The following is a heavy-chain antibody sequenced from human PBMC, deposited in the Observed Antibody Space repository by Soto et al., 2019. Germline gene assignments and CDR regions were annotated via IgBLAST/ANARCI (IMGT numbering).Heavy chain of an antibody. D-gene: IGHD6-13*01. CDR3: ASIAADTQGGYYYYGMDV. CDR2: IDPSDSYT. V-gene: IGHV5-10-1*01. J-gene: IGHJ6*02. CDR1: GYSFTSYL. Sequence: XDSLKGSWKGSGYSFTSYLISLVLQMPGKGLEWMGRIDPSDSYTNYSPSFQGHVTISADKSISTAYLQWSSLKASDTAMYYCASIAADTQGGYYYYGMDVWGQGTTVTVSS.